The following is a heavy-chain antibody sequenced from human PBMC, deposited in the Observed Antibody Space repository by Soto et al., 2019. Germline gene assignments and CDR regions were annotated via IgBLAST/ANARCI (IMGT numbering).Heavy chain of an antibody. CDR3: ARIWGIAARQGPLTFDY. V-gene: IGHV4-31*03. CDR1: GGSISSGGYY. CDR2: IYYSGST. J-gene: IGHJ4*02. D-gene: IGHD6-6*01. Sequence: QVQLQESGPGLVKPSQTLSLTCTVSGGSISSGGYYWSWIRQHPGKGLEWIGYIYYSGSTYYNPSLKSRVTISLDTSKNQFSLKLSSVTAADTAVYYCARIWGIAARQGPLTFDYWGQGTLVTVSS.